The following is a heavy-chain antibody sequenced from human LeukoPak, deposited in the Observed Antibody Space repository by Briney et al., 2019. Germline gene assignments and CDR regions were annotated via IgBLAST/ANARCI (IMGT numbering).Heavy chain of an antibody. V-gene: IGHV1-2*02. J-gene: IGHJ6*03. CDR3: ARGPASSSWFFYMDV. Sequence: ASVRVSCKASGYTFTGYYMHWVRQAPGQGLEWMGWINPNSGGTNYAQKFQGRVTMTRDTSISTAYMELSRLRSDDTAVYYCARGPASSSWFFYMDVWGKGTTVTVSS. CDR2: INPNSGGT. CDR1: GYTFTGYY. D-gene: IGHD6-13*01.